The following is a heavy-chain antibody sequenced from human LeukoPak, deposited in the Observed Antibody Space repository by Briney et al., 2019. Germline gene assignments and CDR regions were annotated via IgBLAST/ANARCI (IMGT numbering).Heavy chain of an antibody. J-gene: IGHJ5*02. V-gene: IGHV3-23*01. CDR2: ISGSGGST. CDR3: AKDWRHGGWFDP. CDR1: GLTFSSYA. Sequence: GGSLRLSCAASGLTFSSYAMSWVRQAPGKGLEWVSAISGSGGSTYYADSVKGRFTISRDNSKNTLYLQMNSLRAEDTAVYYCAKDWRHGGWFDPWGQGTLVTVSS.